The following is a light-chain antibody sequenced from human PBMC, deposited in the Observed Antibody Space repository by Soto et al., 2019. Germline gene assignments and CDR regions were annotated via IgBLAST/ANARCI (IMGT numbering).Light chain of an antibody. J-gene: IGKJ1*01. Sequence: EILLTQSPSFLSASVGDRVTITCRASQGISSFLAWYQQKPGKAPKLLIFAASTLQSGVPSRFSGSGSGTDFSLTISSLQPEDFAAYYCQQFSTYPRTFGQGTKVDIK. CDR3: QQFSTYPRT. CDR2: AAS. V-gene: IGKV1-9*01. CDR1: QGISSF.